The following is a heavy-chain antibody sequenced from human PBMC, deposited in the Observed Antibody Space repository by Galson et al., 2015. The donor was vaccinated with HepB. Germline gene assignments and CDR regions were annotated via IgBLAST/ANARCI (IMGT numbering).Heavy chain of an antibody. CDR1: GFTFCSYW. V-gene: IGHV3-7*03. CDR3: ARASRRIAAAGKY. D-gene: IGHD6-13*01. J-gene: IGHJ4*02. Sequence: SLRLSCAASGFTFCSYWMSWVRQAPDKGLEWVANINQDGSEKNYVESVKGRFTMSRDNAKNSVYLQMDSLRAEDTAVYYCARASRRIAAAGKYWGQGTLVTVSS. CDR2: INQDGSEK.